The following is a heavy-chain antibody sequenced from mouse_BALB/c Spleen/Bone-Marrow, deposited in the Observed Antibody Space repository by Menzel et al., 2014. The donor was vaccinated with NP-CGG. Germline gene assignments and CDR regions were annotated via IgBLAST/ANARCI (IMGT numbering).Heavy chain of an antibody. D-gene: IGHD2-4*01. CDR2: ILPGSGNT. CDR3: AGYYDYAWFAY. CDR1: GYTFSSYW. V-gene: IGHV1-9*01. Sequence: QVQLQQSGTELMKPGASVKISCRATGYTFSSYWIEWVKQRPGHGLEWIGEILPGSGNTNYNENFKGKATFTADTSSNTAYMQLSSLTSEDSAVYYCAGYYDYAWFAYWGQGTLVTVSA. J-gene: IGHJ3*01.